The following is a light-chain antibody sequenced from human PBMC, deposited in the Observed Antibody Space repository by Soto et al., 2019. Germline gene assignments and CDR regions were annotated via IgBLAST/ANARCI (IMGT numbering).Light chain of an antibody. CDR2: DVI. V-gene: IGLV2-14*01. J-gene: IGLJ1*01. Sequence: QSALTQPASVSGSPGQSITISCTGTSSDVGGYNYVSWYQQHPGKAPKLMIYDVINRPSGVSNRFSGSKSGNTASLTISGLQAEDEADYYCSSYTSSSILYVFGTGTKLTVL. CDR3: SSYTSSSILYV. CDR1: SSDVGGYNY.